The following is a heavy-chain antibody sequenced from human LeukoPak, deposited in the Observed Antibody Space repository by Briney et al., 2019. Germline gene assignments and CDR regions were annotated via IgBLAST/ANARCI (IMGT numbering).Heavy chain of an antibody. CDR3: ARVVRGACQTDTCFSWFDP. CDR1: GYTFSSNA. V-gene: IGHV1-18*01. Sequence: RASVKVSCKASGYTFSSNAITWLRQAPGQGPEWMAWISPNNAKTDSAQNFQGRVSMSADKSTSTGYMEMRSLRSDDTAVYYCARVVRGACQTDTCFSWFDPWGQGTLVTVSS. CDR2: ISPNNAKT. D-gene: IGHD3-10*02. J-gene: IGHJ5*02.